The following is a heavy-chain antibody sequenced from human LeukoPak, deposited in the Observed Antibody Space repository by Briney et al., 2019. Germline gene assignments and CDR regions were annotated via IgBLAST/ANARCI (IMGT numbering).Heavy chain of an antibody. CDR2: ISSSSSYI. D-gene: IGHD3-10*01. CDR1: GFTFSSYE. J-gene: IGHJ4*02. Sequence: KPGGSLRLSCAASGFTFSSYEMNWVRQAPGKGLEWVSSISSSSSYIYYADSVKGRFAISRDNAKNSLYLQMYSLRAEDTAVYYCAGTYGSGSYPNYWGQGTLVTVSS. V-gene: IGHV3-21*01. CDR3: AGTYGSGSYPNY.